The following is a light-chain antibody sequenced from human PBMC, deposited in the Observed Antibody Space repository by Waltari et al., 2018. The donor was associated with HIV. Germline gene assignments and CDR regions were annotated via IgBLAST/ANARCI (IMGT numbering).Light chain of an antibody. Sequence: ELALTQLQATLSASPGERAPLCYRASPNIDHTLTWYQLNTGQAPGLHISGASTRATRIPARISGSGSGTDFALYSGTLQSEDFAVYCCQKYDKGPGTFGRGTKVEMK. CDR2: GAS. CDR3: QKYDKGPGT. V-gene: IGKV3-15*01. J-gene: IGKJ4*02. CDR1: PNIDHT.